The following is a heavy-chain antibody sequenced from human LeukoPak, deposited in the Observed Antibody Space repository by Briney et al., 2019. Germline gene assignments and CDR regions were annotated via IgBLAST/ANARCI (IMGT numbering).Heavy chain of an antibody. CDR3: ARGRGIVDFQH. CDR1: GYTFTIYG. CDR2: ISAYNGNT. Sequence: ASVKVSRKASGYTFTIYGISWVRHAPGQGLEWMGWISAYNGNTNYAQKLQGRVTMTTDTSTSTAYMELSSLRSDDTAVYYCARGRGIVDFQHWGQGTLVTVSS. J-gene: IGHJ1*01. D-gene: IGHD3-22*01. V-gene: IGHV1-18*01.